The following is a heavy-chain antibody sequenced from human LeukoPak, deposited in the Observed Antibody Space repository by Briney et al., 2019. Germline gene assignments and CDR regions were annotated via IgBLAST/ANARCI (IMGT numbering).Heavy chain of an antibody. D-gene: IGHD2-2*01. CDR1: GGSLSSYY. CDR2: IYYSGST. Sequence: SETLSLTCTVSGGSLSSYYWSWVRQPPGKGLEWIGYIYYSGSTNYDPSLKSRVTISVDTSKNQFSLKLSSVTAADTAVYYCARVRYCSSTSCYPIDYWGQGTLVTVSS. CDR3: ARVRYCSSTSCYPIDY. J-gene: IGHJ4*02. V-gene: IGHV4-59*01.